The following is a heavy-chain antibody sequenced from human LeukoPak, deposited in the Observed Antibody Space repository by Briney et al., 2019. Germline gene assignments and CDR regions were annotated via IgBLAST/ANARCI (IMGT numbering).Heavy chain of an antibody. Sequence: GASVKVSCKASGYIFTGYHMHWVRQAPGQGLEWMGWINPNSGGTNYAQNFQGWVTMTRDTSISTAYMELTRLKSDDTAVYYCARKCGGASCFDFDYWGQGTLVTVSS. CDR1: GYIFTGYH. CDR2: INPNSGGT. V-gene: IGHV1-2*04. J-gene: IGHJ4*02. CDR3: ARKCGGASCFDFDY. D-gene: IGHD2-15*01.